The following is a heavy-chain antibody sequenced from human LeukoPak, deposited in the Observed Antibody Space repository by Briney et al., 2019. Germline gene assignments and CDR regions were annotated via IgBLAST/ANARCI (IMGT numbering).Heavy chain of an antibody. CDR1: GFTFSSYA. J-gene: IGHJ4*02. CDR2: ISGSGGST. Sequence: GGSLRLSCAASGFTFSSYAMSWVRQAPGKGLEWVSAISGSGGSTYYAGSVKGRFTISRDNSKNTLYLQMNSLRAEDTAVYYCAKDEIQLGLGYFDYWGQGTLVTVSS. CDR3: AKDEIQLGLGYFDY. D-gene: IGHD5-18*01. V-gene: IGHV3-23*01.